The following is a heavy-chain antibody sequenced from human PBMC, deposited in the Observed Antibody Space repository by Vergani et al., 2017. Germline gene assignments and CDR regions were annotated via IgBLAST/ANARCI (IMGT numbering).Heavy chain of an antibody. CDR2: ITPFFRTP. J-gene: IGHJ3*02. CDR1: GGTFSTYG. Sequence: QVHLVQSGAEVKKPGSSVKVSCKASGGTFSTYGINWVRQAPGQGLEWMGGITPFFRTPKYAQKFQGRVTITAHESTTTVYMELRSLRSEDTAIYYCARDEIAATGTAGAYYIWGQGTMVTVSS. CDR3: ARDEIAATGTAGAYYI. V-gene: IGHV1-69*01. D-gene: IGHD6-13*01.